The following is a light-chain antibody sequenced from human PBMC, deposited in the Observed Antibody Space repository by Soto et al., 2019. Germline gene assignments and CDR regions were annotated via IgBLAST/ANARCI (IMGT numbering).Light chain of an antibody. Sequence: EIVMTQSPATLSVSPGERATLSCRASQSISSNLAWYQQKPGQAPRLLIYGASTRATGIPATLSGSGSGTEFTLTISSLKSEDFAVYYCQQYNNWPFTFGPGTKVDIK. CDR2: GAS. CDR3: QQYNNWPFT. CDR1: QSISSN. J-gene: IGKJ3*01. V-gene: IGKV3-15*01.